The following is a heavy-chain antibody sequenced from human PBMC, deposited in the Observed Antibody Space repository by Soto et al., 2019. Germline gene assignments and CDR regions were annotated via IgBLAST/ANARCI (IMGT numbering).Heavy chain of an antibody. CDR1: GGSIRSGRYY. V-gene: IGHV4-39*01. CDR3: AGEYSTSPPV. J-gene: IGHJ6*02. CDR2: IYYSGTI. Sequence: LAETLSPTCTVSGGSIRSGRYYWVWIRQPPGKGLEWIGTIYYSGTIYYNPSLKSRVTISVDTSRNQFSLNMRSVTPADTAVYYCAGEYSTSPPVWGQGTTVTVSS. D-gene: IGHD6-6*01.